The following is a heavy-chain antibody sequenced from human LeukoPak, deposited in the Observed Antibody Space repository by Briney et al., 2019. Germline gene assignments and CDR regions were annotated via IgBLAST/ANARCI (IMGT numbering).Heavy chain of an antibody. D-gene: IGHD2-2*01. CDR2: INSGGRYI. CDR3: ARDQRYQLLPFDY. V-gene: IGHV3-21*01. J-gene: IGHJ4*02. Sequence: GGSLRLSCAASRFTFSSNSMNWVRQAPGKGLEWVSSINSGGRYIYYADSVKGRFTISRDNAKNSLYLQMNSLRAEDTAVYYCARDQRYQLLPFDYWGQGTLVTVSS. CDR1: RFTFSSNS.